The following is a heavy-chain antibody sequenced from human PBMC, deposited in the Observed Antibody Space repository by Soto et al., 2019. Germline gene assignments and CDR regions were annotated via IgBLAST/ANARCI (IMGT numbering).Heavy chain of an antibody. V-gene: IGHV4-59*08. D-gene: IGHD3-10*01. CDR2: IHDSGTT. CDR3: ARPTSWFGDIL. Sequence: QVRLQESGPGLLKPSETLSLTCSVSGASITTYYWSWFRQSPGKGLEWIGYIHDSGTTKYNASLESRATSSGXTSKTHFFLTLTSVTAADTAVYYCARPTSWFGDILWGQGTLVTVTS. J-gene: IGHJ4*02. CDR1: GASITTYY.